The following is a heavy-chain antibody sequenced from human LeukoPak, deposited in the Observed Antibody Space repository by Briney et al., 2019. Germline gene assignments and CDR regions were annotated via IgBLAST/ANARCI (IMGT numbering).Heavy chain of an antibody. V-gene: IGHV3-21*04. CDR3: AKDHHPLVVPASDAFDI. J-gene: IGHJ3*02. CDR2: ISSSSSYI. CDR1: GFTFSSYS. Sequence: KPGGSLRLSCAASGFTFSSYSMNWVRQAPGKGLEWVSSISSSSSYIYYADSVKGRFTISRDNAKNSLYLQMNSLRAEDTAVYYCAKDHHPLVVPASDAFDIWGQGTMVTVSS. D-gene: IGHD2-2*01.